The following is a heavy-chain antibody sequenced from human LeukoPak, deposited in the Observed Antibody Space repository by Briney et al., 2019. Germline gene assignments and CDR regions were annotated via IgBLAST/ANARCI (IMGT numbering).Heavy chain of an antibody. CDR3: ARDIIVGARFGWFDP. D-gene: IGHD1-26*01. CDR2: INTNTGNP. V-gene: IGHV7-4-1*02. J-gene: IGHJ5*02. Sequence: ASVKVSCKASGYTFTSYAMNWVRQAPGQGLEWTGWINTNTGNPTYAQGFTGRFVFSLDTSVSTAYLQISSLKAEDTAVYYCARDIIVGARFGWFDPWGQGTLVTVSS. CDR1: GYTFTSYA.